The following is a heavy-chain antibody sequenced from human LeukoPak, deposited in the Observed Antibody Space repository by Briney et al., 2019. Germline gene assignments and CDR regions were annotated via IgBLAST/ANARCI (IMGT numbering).Heavy chain of an antibody. V-gene: IGHV3-9*01. CDR3: AKAIGYCSGGSCHIDY. Sequence: SLRLSCAASGFTFDEYAMHWVRQAPGKGLEWVSGISWNSGSIGYADSVKGRFTISRDNAKNSLYLQMNSLRAEDTALYYCAKAIGYCSGGSCHIDYWGQGTLVTVSS. CDR2: ISWNSGSI. D-gene: IGHD2-15*01. CDR1: GFTFDEYA. J-gene: IGHJ4*02.